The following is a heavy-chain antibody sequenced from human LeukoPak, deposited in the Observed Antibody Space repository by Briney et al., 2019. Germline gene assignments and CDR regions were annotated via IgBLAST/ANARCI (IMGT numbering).Heavy chain of an antibody. CDR3: ARSGTGVFDY. V-gene: IGHV3-74*01. CDR2: INSDVSIT. J-gene: IGHJ4*02. Sequence: GGSLRLSCAASGFTFSSSWMHWVRQAPGKGLVWVSRINSDVSITSYADSVKGRFTISRDNAKNTLYLQMNSLRAEDTAVYFCARSGTGVFDYWGQGTLVTVSP. D-gene: IGHD3-10*01. CDR1: GFTFSSSW.